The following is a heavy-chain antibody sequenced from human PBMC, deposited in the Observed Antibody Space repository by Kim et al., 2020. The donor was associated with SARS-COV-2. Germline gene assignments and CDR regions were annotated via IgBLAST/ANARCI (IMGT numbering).Heavy chain of an antibody. D-gene: IGHD3-22*01. V-gene: IGHV3-73*01. Sequence: SVKGRFTISRDDSKNTAYLQMNSLKTEDTAVYYCTCYYDSSGYYWHAFDIWGQGTMVTVSS. CDR3: TCYYDSSGYYWHAFDI. J-gene: IGHJ3*02.